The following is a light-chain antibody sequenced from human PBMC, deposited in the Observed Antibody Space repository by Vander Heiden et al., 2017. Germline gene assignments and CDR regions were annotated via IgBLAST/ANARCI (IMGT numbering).Light chain of an antibody. J-gene: IGLJ3*02. CDR3: STWDDSLNAWV. V-gene: IGLV1-44*01. CDR2: NNN. Sequence: LMLPRSASGTPGQRVTISCSGSSSNIGTNTVNWYQQLPGTAPKLLIYNNNQRPSGVPDRLSGSKSGTSASLAISGLQSEDEADYYCSTWDDSLNAWVFGGGTKVAVL. CDR1: SSNIGTNT.